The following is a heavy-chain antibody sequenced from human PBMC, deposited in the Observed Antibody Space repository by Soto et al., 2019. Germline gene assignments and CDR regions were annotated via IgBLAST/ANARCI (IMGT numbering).Heavy chain of an antibody. CDR3: TSGRYCSSTSCYAGWFDP. Sequence: RLSCAAAGFTFGDYAMSWFRQAPGRGLEWVGFIRSKAYGGTTEYAASVKGRFTISRDDSKSIAYLQMNSLKTEDTAVYYCTSGRYCSSTSCYAGWFDPWGQGTLVTVSS. CDR1: GFTFGDYA. CDR2: IRSKAYGGTT. D-gene: IGHD2-2*01. V-gene: IGHV3-49*03. J-gene: IGHJ5*02.